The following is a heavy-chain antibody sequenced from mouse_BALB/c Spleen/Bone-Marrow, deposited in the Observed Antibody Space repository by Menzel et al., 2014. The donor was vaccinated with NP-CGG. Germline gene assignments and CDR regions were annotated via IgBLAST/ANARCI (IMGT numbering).Heavy chain of an antibody. CDR3: ARGGNFAWFAY. Sequence: EVQGVESGGGLVQPGGSRKLSCAASGFTFRSFGMHWVRQAPATGLEWVASITSGSSTIYYADTVKGRFTISRDNPKNTLCLQMTSLRSEDTAMYYCARGGNFAWFAYWGQVTLVTVSA. CDR1: GFTFRSFG. D-gene: IGHD2-1*01. CDR2: ITSGSSTI. J-gene: IGHJ3*01. V-gene: IGHV5-17*02.